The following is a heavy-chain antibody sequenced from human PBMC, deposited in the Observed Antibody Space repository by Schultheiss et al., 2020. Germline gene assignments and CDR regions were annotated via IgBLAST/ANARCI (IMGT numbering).Heavy chain of an antibody. J-gene: IGHJ6*02. Sequence: GGSLRLSCAASGFTFSSYAMSWVRQAPGKGLEWVSAISGSGGSTYYADSVKGRFTISRDNAKNSLYLQMNSLRDEDTAVYYCASVDTAKDGSYGMDVWGQGTTVTVSS. CDR3: ASVDTAKDGSYGMDV. CDR2: ISGSGGST. CDR1: GFTFSSYA. V-gene: IGHV3-23*01. D-gene: IGHD5-18*01.